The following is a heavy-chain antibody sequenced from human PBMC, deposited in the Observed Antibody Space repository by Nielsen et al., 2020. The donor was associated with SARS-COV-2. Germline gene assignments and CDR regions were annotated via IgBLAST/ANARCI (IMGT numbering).Heavy chain of an antibody. CDR1: GFTFSNYS. Sequence: GGSLRLSCAASGFTFSNYSINWVRQAPGKGLEWVSSISGTSLYIYYADSVKGRFTISRDNARNSVYLQMNSLRAEDTAVYYCASFQILWGQGTLVTVSS. CDR2: ISGTSLYI. CDR3: ASFQIL. V-gene: IGHV3-21*01. J-gene: IGHJ4*02.